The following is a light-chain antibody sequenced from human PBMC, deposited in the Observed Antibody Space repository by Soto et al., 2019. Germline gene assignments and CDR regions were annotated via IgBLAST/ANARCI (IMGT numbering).Light chain of an antibody. CDR2: GAS. CDR3: QQRSNWPRT. CDR1: QSVSIY. Sequence: EIVLTQSPATLSLSPGESATLSCRASQSVSIYLAWYQQKPGQAPRLLIYGASNRATGIPARFSGSGSGTDFTLTISSLESEDFAVYYCQQRSNWPRTFGQGTKVDIK. J-gene: IGKJ1*01. V-gene: IGKV3-11*01.